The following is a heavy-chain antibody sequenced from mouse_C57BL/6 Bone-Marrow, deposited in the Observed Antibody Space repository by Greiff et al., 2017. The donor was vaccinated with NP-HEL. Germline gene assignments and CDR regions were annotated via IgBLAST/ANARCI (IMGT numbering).Heavy chain of an antibody. CDR1: GFTFSSYA. CDR2: ISSGGDYI. V-gene: IGHV5-9-1*02. D-gene: IGHD2-4*01. Sequence: EVKLMESGEGLVKPGGSLKLSCAASGFTFSSYAMSWVRQTPEKRLEWVAYISSGGDYIYYADTVKGRFTISRDNARNTLYLQMSSLKSEDTAMYYCTRYYDSSGVYAMDYWGQGTSVTVSS. J-gene: IGHJ4*01. CDR3: TRYYDSSGVYAMDY.